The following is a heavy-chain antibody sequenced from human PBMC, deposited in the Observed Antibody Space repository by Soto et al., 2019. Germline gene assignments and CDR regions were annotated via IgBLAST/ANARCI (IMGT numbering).Heavy chain of an antibody. J-gene: IGHJ4*02. V-gene: IGHV3-7*01. D-gene: IGHD3-16*02. Sequence: HPGGSLRLSCAASGFTFSSYWMSWVRQAPGKGLEWVANIKQDGSEKYYVDSVKGRFTISRDNAKNSLYLQMNSLRAEDTAVYYCARVDYDYIWGSYREFDYWGQGTLVTVSS. CDR1: GFTFSSYW. CDR3: ARVDYDYIWGSYREFDY. CDR2: IKQDGSEK.